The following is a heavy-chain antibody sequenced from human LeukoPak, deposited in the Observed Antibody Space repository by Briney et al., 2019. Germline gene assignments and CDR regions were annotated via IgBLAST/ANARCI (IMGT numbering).Heavy chain of an antibody. CDR1: GFTFSSYW. CDR2: INSDGSSA. CDR3: ARGLSGYASSLGY. D-gene: IGHD6-6*01. J-gene: IGHJ4*02. V-gene: IGHV3-74*01. Sequence: GGSLRLSCAASGFTFSSYWMHWVRQAPGKGLVWVSRINSDGSSASYADSVRGRFSISRDNAKNTLYLQMNSLRAEDTAVYYCARGLSGYASSLGYWGQGTLVTVSA.